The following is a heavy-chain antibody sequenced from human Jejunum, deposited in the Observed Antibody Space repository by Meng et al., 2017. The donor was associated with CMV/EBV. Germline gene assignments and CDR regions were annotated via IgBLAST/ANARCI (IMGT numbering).Heavy chain of an antibody. D-gene: IGHD1-1*01. V-gene: IGHV5-51*01. CDR2: IYPGDYDT. Sequence: SGYTFRDFWIGWVRQMPGKGLELVGFIYPGDYDTRYSPSFQGQVSISADRSISTAFLQWSSLKASDTAIYYCAKHGSHWNDYDAFHIWGQGTMVTVSS. CDR1: GYTFRDFW. CDR3: AKHGSHWNDYDAFHI. J-gene: IGHJ3*02.